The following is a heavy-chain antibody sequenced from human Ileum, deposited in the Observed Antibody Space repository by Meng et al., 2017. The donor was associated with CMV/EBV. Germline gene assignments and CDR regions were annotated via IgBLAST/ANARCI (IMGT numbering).Heavy chain of an antibody. CDR2: IRFDGSYK. V-gene: IGHV3-30*02. CDR3: AKGGSGSYPTYGMDV. J-gene: IGHJ6*02. D-gene: IGHD1-26*01. Sequence: SGFTFSNYGMHWVRQAPGKGLEWVAFIRFDGSYKYYADSVKGRFTISRDNSKNTLYLQMNSLRAEDTAVYYCAKGGSGSYPTYGMDVWGQGTTVTV. CDR1: GFTFSNYG.